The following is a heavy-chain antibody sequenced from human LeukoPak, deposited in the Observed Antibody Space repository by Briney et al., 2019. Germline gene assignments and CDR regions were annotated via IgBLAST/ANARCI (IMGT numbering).Heavy chain of an antibody. Sequence: SETLSLTCTVSGGSISSSSYYWGWIRQPPGKGLEWIGSIYYSGSTYYNPSLKSRVTISVDTSKNQFSLKLSSVTAADTAVYYCARAPNYCSSTSCQSLGYWGQGTLVTVSS. D-gene: IGHD2-2*01. J-gene: IGHJ4*02. CDR3: ARAPNYCSSTSCQSLGY. CDR1: GGSISSSSYY. CDR2: IYYSGST. V-gene: IGHV4-39*01.